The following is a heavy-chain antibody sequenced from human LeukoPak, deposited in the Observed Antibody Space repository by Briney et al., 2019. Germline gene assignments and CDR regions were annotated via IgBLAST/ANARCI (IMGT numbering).Heavy chain of an antibody. V-gene: IGHV4-39*01. CDR3: ARENNHLTWFDP. CDR1: GDSISSRSDF. J-gene: IGHJ5*02. CDR2: VYYSGST. Sequence: SETLSLTCSVSGDSISSRSDFWGWIRQPPGKGLEWNGSVYYSGSTYYSPSLKSRVTVSVDTSKNQFSLKLSSVTAADTAVYYCARENNHLTWFDPWGQGTLVTVSS. D-gene: IGHD1-14*01.